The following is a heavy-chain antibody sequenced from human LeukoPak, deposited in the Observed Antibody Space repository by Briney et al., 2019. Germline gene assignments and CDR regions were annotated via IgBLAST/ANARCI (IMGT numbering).Heavy chain of an antibody. Sequence: SETLSLTCAVYGGSFSGYYWSWIRQPPGKGLEWIGEINHSGSTNYNPSLKRRVTISVDTSKNQFSLKLSSVTAADTAVYYCARGRSSTSRKGYMGRWFDPWGQGTLVTVSS. V-gene: IGHV4-34*01. CDR1: GGSFSGYY. CDR3: ARGRSSTSRKGYMGRWFDP. D-gene: IGHD2-2*01. CDR2: INHSGST. J-gene: IGHJ5*02.